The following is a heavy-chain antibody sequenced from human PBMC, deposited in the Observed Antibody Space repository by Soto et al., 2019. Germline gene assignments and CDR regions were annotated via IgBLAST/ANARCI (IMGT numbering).Heavy chain of an antibody. CDR3: ARDLRRRFLEWLSDYYYYGMDV. CDR1: GFTFSSYG. D-gene: IGHD3-3*01. Sequence: GGSLRLSCAASGFTFSSYGMHWVRQAPGKGLEWVAVIWYDGSNKYYADSVKGRFTISRDNSKNTLYLQMNSLRAEDTAVYYCARDLRRRFLEWLSDYYYYGMDVWGQGTTVTVSS. V-gene: IGHV3-33*01. J-gene: IGHJ6*02. CDR2: IWYDGSNK.